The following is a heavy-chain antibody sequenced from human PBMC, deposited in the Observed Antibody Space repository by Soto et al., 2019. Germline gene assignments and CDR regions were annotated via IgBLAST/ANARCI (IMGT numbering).Heavy chain of an antibody. J-gene: IGHJ6*02. V-gene: IGHV2-70*11. Sequence: SGPTLVNPTQTLTLTCTFSGFSLSTSGMCVSWIRQPPGKALEWLARIDWDDDKYYSTSLKTRLTISKDTSKNQVVLTMTNMDPVDTATYYCVRIVLSSDYYVIDVWGQGSSVTGSS. CDR1: GFSLSTSGMC. CDR3: VRIVLSSDYYVIDV. D-gene: IGHD6-6*01. CDR2: IDWDDDK.